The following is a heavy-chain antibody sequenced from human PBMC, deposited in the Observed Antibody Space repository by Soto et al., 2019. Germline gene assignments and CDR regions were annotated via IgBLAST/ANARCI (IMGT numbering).Heavy chain of an antibody. V-gene: IGHV3-48*01. CDR1: GFTFSRYS. CDR2: ISSSSSII. CDR3: AKGAWLDS. Sequence: PGGSLRLSCVASGFTFSRYSMNWVRQAPGKGLEWVSYISSSSSIIYYADSVKGRFTISRDNSKNTLYLQMISLRAEDTALYYCAKGAWLDSWGQGSLVTVSS. J-gene: IGHJ4*02.